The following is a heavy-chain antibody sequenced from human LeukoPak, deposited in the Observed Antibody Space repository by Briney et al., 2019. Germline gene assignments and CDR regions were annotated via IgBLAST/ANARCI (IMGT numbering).Heavy chain of an antibody. J-gene: IGHJ3*02. Sequence: ASVKVSCKASGYTFTGYYLHWARQAPGQGLEWMGWVNPNSGATTYAQKFQGRVTMTRDTSISTAYMELSRLRSDDTAVYFCARVRIPVAGDAFDIWGQGTMVTVSS. V-gene: IGHV1-2*02. CDR3: ARVRIPVAGDAFDI. CDR1: GYTFTGYY. D-gene: IGHD6-19*01. CDR2: VNPNSGAT.